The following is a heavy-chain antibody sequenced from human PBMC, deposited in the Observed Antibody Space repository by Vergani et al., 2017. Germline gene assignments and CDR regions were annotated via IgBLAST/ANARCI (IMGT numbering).Heavy chain of an antibody. CDR2: ISSSSSYI. CDR3: ARDVRSGYSSGLDY. D-gene: IGHD3-22*01. Sequence: EVQLVESGGGLVKPGGSLRLSCAASGFTFSSYSMNWVRQAPGKGLEWVSSISSSSSYIYYADSVKGRFTISRDNAKNSLYLQMKSLRAEDTAVYYCARDVRSGYSSGLDYWGQGTLVTVSS. V-gene: IGHV3-21*01. J-gene: IGHJ4*02. CDR1: GFTFSSYS.